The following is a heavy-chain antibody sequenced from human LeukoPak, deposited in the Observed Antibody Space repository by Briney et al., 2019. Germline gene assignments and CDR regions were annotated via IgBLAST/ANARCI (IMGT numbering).Heavy chain of an antibody. J-gene: IGHJ3*01. Sequence: PGGSLRLSCAASGFNFINTWMNWVRQAPGKGREWVGRIKSRNAGGTTDYAAPVKGRFTISRDDSKNMVYLQLNSLKTEDTGVYYCARDWYHAFDFWGQGTMVTVSS. CDR3: ARDWYHAFDF. V-gene: IGHV3-15*07. D-gene: IGHD3-9*01. CDR2: IKSRNAGGTT. CDR1: GFNFINTW.